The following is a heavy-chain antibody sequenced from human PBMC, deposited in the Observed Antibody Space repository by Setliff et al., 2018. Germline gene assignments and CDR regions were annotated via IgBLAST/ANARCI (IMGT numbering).Heavy chain of an antibody. Sequence: GASVKVSCKASGGTFSSYAISWVRQAPGQGLEWMGRIIPIFGTANYAQKCQGRVTITADKSTSTAYMELSSLRSEDTAVYSCAREGLIADTTYYYYYYMDVWGKGTTVTVSS. CDR2: IIPIFGTA. V-gene: IGHV1-69*06. CDR3: AREGLIADTTYYYYYYMDV. J-gene: IGHJ6*03. CDR1: GGTFSSYA. D-gene: IGHD2-21*01.